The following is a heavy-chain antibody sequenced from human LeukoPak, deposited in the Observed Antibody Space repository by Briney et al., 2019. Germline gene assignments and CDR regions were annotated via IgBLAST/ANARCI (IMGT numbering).Heavy chain of an antibody. D-gene: IGHD6-13*01. CDR2: IYHSGST. J-gene: IGHJ4*02. CDR1: GGSISSGGYY. V-gene: IGHV4-30-2*01. Sequence: SQTLSLTCTVSGGSISSGGYYWSWIRQPPGKGLEWIGYIYHSGSTYYNPSLKSRVTISVDRSKNQFSLKLSSVTAADTAVYYCARTLGSSWTGGYFDYWGQGTLVTVSS. CDR3: ARTLGSSWTGGYFDY.